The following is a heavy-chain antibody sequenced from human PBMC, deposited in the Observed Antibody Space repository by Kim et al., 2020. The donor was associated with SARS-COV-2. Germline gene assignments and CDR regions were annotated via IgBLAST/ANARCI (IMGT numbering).Heavy chain of an antibody. D-gene: IGHD2-8*01. V-gene: IGHV3-53*01. Sequence: RFTISRDNSKNTLYLQMDSLRAEDTAVYYCSRTGPIFCANGICYPYYFDYWGQGTLVTVSS. CDR3: SRTGPIFCANGICYPYYFDY. J-gene: IGHJ4*02.